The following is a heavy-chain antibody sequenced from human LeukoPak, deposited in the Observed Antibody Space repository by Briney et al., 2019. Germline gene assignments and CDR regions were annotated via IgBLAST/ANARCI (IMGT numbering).Heavy chain of an antibody. CDR2: IHISGST. CDR1: GGSISDTL. J-gene: IGHJ4*02. Sequence: SETLSLTCTVSGGSISDTLWSWIRQPAGKGLEWIGRIHISGSTNHNPSLTSRVTMSVDTSKNQSSLRLSSVTAADTAVYYCARGVGGSYYRYWGQGALVIVSS. CDR3: ARGVGGSYYRY. V-gene: IGHV4-4*07. D-gene: IGHD1-26*01.